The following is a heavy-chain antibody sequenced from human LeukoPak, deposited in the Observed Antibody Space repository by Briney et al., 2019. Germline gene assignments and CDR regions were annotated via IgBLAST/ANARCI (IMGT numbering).Heavy chain of an antibody. V-gene: IGHV3-49*02. Sequence: RAPGKDREGVSFTKNKTTRRTTEAAASVKGRSPISRDDSKSIAYLQMNSLKTEDTAVYYCAKSADSSRSIFDYWGQGTLVTVSS. CDR3: AKSADSSRSIFDY. D-gene: IGHD6-13*01. CDR2: TKNKTTRRTT. J-gene: IGHJ4*02.